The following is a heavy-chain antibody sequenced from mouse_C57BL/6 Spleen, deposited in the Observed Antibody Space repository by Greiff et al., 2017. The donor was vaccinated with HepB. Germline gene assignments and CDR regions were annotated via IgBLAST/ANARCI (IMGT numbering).Heavy chain of an antibody. Sequence: VHLVESGAELVRPGASVKLSCKASGYTFTDYYINWVKQRPGQGLEWIARIYPGSGNTYYNEKFKGKATLTAEKSSSTAYMQLSSLTSEDSAVYFGATTVVGTGYFDVWGTGTTVTVSS. D-gene: IGHD1-1*01. CDR3: ATTVVGTGYFDV. J-gene: IGHJ1*03. CDR1: GYTFTDYY. V-gene: IGHV1-76*01. CDR2: IYPGSGNT.